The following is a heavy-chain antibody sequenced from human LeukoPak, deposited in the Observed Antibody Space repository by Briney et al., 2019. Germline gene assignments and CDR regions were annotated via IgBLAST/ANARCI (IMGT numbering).Heavy chain of an antibody. CDR2: YNTDGSST. J-gene: IGHJ6*03. Sequence: GGSPRPSCAASGFTFRCYWMHRVREAPGKGLVLVSRYNTDGSSTSYADSVKGRFTISRDNAKNTLYLQMNSLRAEDMAVYYCAFTVYSGSYLGYYYYYMDVWGKGTTVTVSS. V-gene: IGHV3-74*01. CDR3: AFTVYSGSYLGYYYYYMDV. CDR1: GFTFRCYW. D-gene: IGHD1-26*01.